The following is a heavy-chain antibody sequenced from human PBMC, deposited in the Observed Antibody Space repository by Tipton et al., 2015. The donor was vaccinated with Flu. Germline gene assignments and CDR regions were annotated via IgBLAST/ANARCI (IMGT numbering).Heavy chain of an antibody. CDR1: GASISSESYY. V-gene: IGHV4-39*07. D-gene: IGHD3-10*01. CDR2: IYHSGST. CDR3: ARVGAVTMVRGLAFDAFDI. Sequence: LRLSRTVSGASISSESYYWGWIRQPPGKGLEWIGNIYHSGSTNYNPSLKSRVTISLDKSKNQFSLNLSSVTAADTAVYYCARVGAVTMVRGLAFDAFDIWGLGTMVAVSS. J-gene: IGHJ3*02.